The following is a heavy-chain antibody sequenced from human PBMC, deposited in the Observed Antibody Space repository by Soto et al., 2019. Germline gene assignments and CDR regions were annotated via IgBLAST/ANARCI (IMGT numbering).Heavy chain of an antibody. Sequence: ASVKVSCKASGYTFTSYGISWVRQAPGQGLEWMGWISAYNGNTNYAQKLQGRVTMTTDTSTSTAYMELRSLRSDDTAVYYCARVEPMVRDYYGMDVWGQGTTVTVSS. D-gene: IGHD3-10*01. V-gene: IGHV1-18*01. CDR3: ARVEPMVRDYYGMDV. CDR1: GYTFTSYG. J-gene: IGHJ6*02. CDR2: ISAYNGNT.